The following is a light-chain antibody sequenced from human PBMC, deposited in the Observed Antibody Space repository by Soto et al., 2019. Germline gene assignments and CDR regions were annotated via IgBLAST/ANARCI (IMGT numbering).Light chain of an antibody. V-gene: IGLV1-40*01. Sequence: QAVVTQPPSVSGAPGQRVTISCTGSSSNIGAGYGVHWYQQLPGAAPKLLIFQNNIRPSGVPDRFSGSQSDTSASLTITGLQAEDEAHYYCQTADTSLSVVFGEGTKVTVL. CDR3: QTADTSLSVV. CDR2: QNN. CDR1: SSNIGAGYG. J-gene: IGLJ2*01.